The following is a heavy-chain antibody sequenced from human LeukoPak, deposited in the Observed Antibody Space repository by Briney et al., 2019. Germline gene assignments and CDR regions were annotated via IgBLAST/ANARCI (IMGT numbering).Heavy chain of an antibody. Sequence: PGGSLRLSCAASGFTFSSYSMNWVRQAPGKGLEWVSSISSSSSYIYYADSVKGRFTISRDNAKNSLYLQMNSLRAEDTAVYYCARGGGYSSSWFTLGPWGQGTLVTVSS. CDR1: GFTFSSYS. CDR2: ISSSSSYI. V-gene: IGHV3-21*01. D-gene: IGHD6-13*01. CDR3: ARGGGYSSSWFTLGP. J-gene: IGHJ5*02.